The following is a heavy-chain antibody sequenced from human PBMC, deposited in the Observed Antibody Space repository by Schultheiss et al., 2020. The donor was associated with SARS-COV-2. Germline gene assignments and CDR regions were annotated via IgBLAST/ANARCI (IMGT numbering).Heavy chain of an antibody. Sequence: SVKVSCKASGGTFSSYAISWVRQAPGQGLEWMGGIIPIFGTANYAQKFQGRVTITADKSTSTAYMELSRLRSDDTAVYYCARGGGIAARLGTEYFQHWGQGTLVTVSS. CDR1: GGTFSSYA. J-gene: IGHJ1*01. V-gene: IGHV1-69*06. CDR2: IIPIFGTA. CDR3: ARGGGIAARLGTEYFQH. D-gene: IGHD6-6*01.